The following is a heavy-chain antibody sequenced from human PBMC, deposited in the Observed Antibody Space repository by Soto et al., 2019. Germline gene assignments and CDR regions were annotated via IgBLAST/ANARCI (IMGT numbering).Heavy chain of an antibody. V-gene: IGHV2-5*02. CDR2: IYWDDDK. Sequence: QITLKESGPTLVKPTQTLTLTCTFSGFSLSTSGMGVGWIRQPPGKALEWLALIYWDDDKRYSPSLKSRLTITVDTSKDQVVLTMTNMDPVDTATYYCAHRLRHVDVFDYWGQGTRVTVSS. CDR3: AHRLRHVDVFDY. CDR1: GFSLSTSGMG. J-gene: IGHJ4*02. D-gene: IGHD3-16*01.